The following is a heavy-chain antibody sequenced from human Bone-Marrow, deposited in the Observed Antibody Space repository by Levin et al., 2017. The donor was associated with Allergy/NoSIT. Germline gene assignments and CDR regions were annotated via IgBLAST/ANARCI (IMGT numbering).Heavy chain of an antibody. J-gene: IGHJ3*02. CDR2: MSGSDDST. CDR1: GFIFSSSA. Sequence: GGSLRLSCAASGFIFSSSAMSWVRQAPGKGLEWVSSMSGSDDSTYYTDSVKGRLTISRDNSKNTIYLQMNSLRAADTAVYYCAKVRRGLDAFDIWGQGTMVTVSS. D-gene: IGHD3/OR15-3a*01. CDR3: AKVRRGLDAFDI. V-gene: IGHV3-23*01.